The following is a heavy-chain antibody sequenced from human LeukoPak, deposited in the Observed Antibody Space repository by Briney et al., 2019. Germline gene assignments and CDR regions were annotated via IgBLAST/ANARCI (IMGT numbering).Heavy chain of an antibody. CDR3: AKEQWLVLGGQNYYYYYMDV. CDR2: ISSSVSAI. J-gene: IGHJ6*03. Sequence: GGSLRHSCAPSVFTLSIYETNCGRQALGKGLWWVSHISSSVSAIYYADSVKGRFTISRDNAKNSLYLQMNSLRPEDTAVYYCAKEQWLVLGGQNYYYYYMDVWGKGTTVTISS. V-gene: IGHV3-48*03. CDR1: VFTLSIYE. D-gene: IGHD6-19*01.